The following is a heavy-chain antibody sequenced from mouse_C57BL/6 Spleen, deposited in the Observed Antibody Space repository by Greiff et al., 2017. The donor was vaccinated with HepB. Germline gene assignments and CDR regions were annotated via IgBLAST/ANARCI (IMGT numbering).Heavy chain of an antibody. D-gene: IGHD1-1*01. V-gene: IGHV1-50*01. CDR3: ARSGGSSYQFAY. Sequence: QVQLQQPGAELVKPGASVKLSCKASGYTFTSYWMQWVKQRPGQGLEWIGEIDPSDSYTNYNQKFKGKATLTVDTSTSTAYMQLSSLTSDDSAVYYCARSGGSSYQFAYWGQGTLVTVSA. CDR1: GYTFTSYW. CDR2: IDPSDSYT. J-gene: IGHJ3*01.